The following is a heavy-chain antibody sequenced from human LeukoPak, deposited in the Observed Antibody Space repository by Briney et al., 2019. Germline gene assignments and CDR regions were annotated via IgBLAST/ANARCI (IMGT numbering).Heavy chain of an antibody. V-gene: IGHV4-39*07. Sequence: SETLSLTCTVSGGSISSSSYYWGWIRQPPGKGLEWIGSIYYSGSSCYNPSLKSRVTISVDRSKNQFSLKLSSVTAADTAVYYCARGGEVTDYYYYYMDVWGKGTTVTVSS. CDR3: ARGGEVTDYYYYYMDV. CDR2: IYYSGSS. D-gene: IGHD4-11*01. J-gene: IGHJ6*03. CDR1: GGSISSSSYY.